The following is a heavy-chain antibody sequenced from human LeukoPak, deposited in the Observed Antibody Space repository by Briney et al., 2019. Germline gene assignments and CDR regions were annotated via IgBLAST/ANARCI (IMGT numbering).Heavy chain of an antibody. CDR1: GGSFSGYY. Sequence: SETLSLTCAVYGGSFSGYYWSWIRQPPGKGLEWIGEINHSGSTNYNPSLKSRVTISVDTSKNQFSLKLSSVTAADTAVYYCARGYPVSSSSWYDYWGQGTLVTVSS. CDR3: ARGYPVSSSSWYDY. CDR2: INHSGST. J-gene: IGHJ4*02. D-gene: IGHD6-13*01. V-gene: IGHV4-34*01.